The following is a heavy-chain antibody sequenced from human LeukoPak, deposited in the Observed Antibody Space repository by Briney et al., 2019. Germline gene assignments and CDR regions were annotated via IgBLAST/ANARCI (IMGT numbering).Heavy chain of an antibody. CDR3: ASGLGYCSSTSCYAYYYYYGMDV. Sequence: GASVTVSCTASGYTFTGYYMKWVRQAPGQGLEWMGWINPNSGGTNYAQKFQGRVTMTRDTSISTAYMELSRLRSDDTAVYYCASGLGYCSSTSCYAYYYYYGMDVWGQGTTVTVSS. CDR1: GYTFTGYY. V-gene: IGHV1-2*02. D-gene: IGHD2-2*01. CDR2: INPNSGGT. J-gene: IGHJ6*02.